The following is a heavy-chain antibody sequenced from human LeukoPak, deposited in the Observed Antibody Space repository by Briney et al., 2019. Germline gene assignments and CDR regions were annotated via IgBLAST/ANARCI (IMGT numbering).Heavy chain of an antibody. D-gene: IGHD3-9*01. V-gene: IGHV4-39*07. CDR1: GGSISSSSYY. J-gene: IGHJ5*02. Sequence: PSETLSLTCTVSGGSISSSSYYWGWIRQPPGKGLEWIGSIYYSGSTYYNPSLKSRVTISVDTSKNQFSLKLSSVTAADTAVYYCARDGPRYRYYDILRWFDPWGQGTLVTVSS. CDR2: IYYSGST. CDR3: ARDGPRYRYYDILRWFDP.